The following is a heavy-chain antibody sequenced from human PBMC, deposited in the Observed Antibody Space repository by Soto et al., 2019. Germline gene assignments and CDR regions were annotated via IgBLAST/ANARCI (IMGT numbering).Heavy chain of an antibody. V-gene: IGHV1-69*06. Sequence: SVKVSCKASGGTFSSYAISWVRQAPGQGLEWMGGIIPIFGTANYAQKFQGRVTITADKSTSTAYMGLSSLRSEDTAVYYCARSRGYSYGFCDYWGQGTLVTVSS. CDR2: IIPIFGTA. CDR1: GGTFSSYA. CDR3: ARSRGYSYGFCDY. D-gene: IGHD5-18*01. J-gene: IGHJ4*02.